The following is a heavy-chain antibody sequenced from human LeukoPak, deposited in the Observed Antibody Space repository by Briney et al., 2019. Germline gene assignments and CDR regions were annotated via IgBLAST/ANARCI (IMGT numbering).Heavy chain of an antibody. CDR2: IYYSGST. D-gene: IGHD6-19*01. CDR1: GGSISSYY. Sequence: PSETLSLTCTVSGGSISSYYWSWIRQPPGKGLEWIGYIYYSGSTNYNPSLKSRVTISVDTSKNQFSLKLSSVTAADTAVYYCARAYSSGWYSYYYYYYMDVWGKGTTVTVSS. J-gene: IGHJ6*03. V-gene: IGHV4-59*08. CDR3: ARAYSSGWYSYYYYYYMDV.